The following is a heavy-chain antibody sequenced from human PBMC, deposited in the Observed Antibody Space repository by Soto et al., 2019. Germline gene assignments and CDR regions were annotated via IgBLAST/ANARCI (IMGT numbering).Heavy chain of an antibody. V-gene: IGHV1-69*04. CDR1: GGTFSSYT. CDR3: ARDRYLLIAVGFFDY. CDR2: IIPILGIA. Sequence: GASVKVSCKASGGTFSSYTISWVRQAPGQGLEWMGRIIPILGIANYAQKFQGRVTITADKSTSTAYMELSSLRSEDTAVYYCARDRYLLIAVGFFDYWGQGTLVTVSS. J-gene: IGHJ4*02. D-gene: IGHD6-19*01.